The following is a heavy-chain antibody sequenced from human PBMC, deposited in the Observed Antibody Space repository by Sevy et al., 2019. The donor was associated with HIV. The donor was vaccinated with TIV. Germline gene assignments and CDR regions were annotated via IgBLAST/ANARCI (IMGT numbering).Heavy chain of an antibody. V-gene: IGHV3-30*18. CDR1: GISFTTSG. D-gene: IGHD1-1*01. J-gene: IGHJ6*02. Sequence: GGSLRLSCVVSGISFTTSGMHWVRQAPGKGLEWVAVISYHGRDKFYAESVKGRSTISRDNSKNMSYLQMNSLRAEDTAVYYCAKDVTGYNGMDVWGHGTMVTVSS. CDR2: ISYHGRDK. CDR3: AKDVTGYNGMDV.